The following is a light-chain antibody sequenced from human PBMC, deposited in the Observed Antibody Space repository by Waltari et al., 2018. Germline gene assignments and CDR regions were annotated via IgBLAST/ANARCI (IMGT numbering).Light chain of an antibody. CDR1: QSLLHSNGYNY. V-gene: IGKV2-28*01. Sequence: DIVMTQSPLSLPVTPGEPASISCRSSQSLLHSNGYNYLDWYLQKPGQSPQLLIYLGSNRASGVPDRFSGSGSGTDFTLKISRVEAEDVGVYYCMQPLQTLPITFGQGTRLEIK. CDR2: LGS. CDR3: MQPLQTLPIT. J-gene: IGKJ5*01.